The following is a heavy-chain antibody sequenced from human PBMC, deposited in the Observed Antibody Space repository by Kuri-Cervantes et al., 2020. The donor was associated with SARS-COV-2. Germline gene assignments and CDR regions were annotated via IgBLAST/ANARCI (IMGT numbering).Heavy chain of an antibody. CDR3: ASPYCGGDCSFRDAFDI. CDR2: IYTSGST. Sequence: SQTLSLTCVVYGGSFSGYYWSWIRQPAGKGLEWIGRIYTSGSTNYNPSLKSRVTMSVDTSKNQFSLKLSSVTAADTAVYYCASPYCGGDCSFRDAFDIWGQGTMVTVSS. D-gene: IGHD2-21*02. CDR1: GGSFSGYY. V-gene: IGHV4-59*10. J-gene: IGHJ3*02.